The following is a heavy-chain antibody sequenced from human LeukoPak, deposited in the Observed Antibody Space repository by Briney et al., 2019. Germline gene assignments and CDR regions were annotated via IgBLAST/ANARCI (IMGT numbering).Heavy chain of an antibody. CDR2: IIPILGIA. V-gene: IGHV1-69*04. D-gene: IGHD3-22*01. J-gene: IGHJ3*02. Sequence: SWVQQXXGQGLEWMGRIIPILGIANYAQKFQGRVTITADKSTSTAYMELSSLRSEDTAVYYCARDLHYYDSSGYGGEAFDIWGQGTMVTVSS. CDR3: ARDLHYYDSSGYGGEAFDI.